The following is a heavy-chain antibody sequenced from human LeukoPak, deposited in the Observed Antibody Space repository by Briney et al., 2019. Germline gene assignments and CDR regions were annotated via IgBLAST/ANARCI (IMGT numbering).Heavy chain of an antibody. CDR2: IIPILGIA. V-gene: IGHV1-69*04. CDR1: GGTFSSHA. Sequence: GASVKVSCKASGGTFSSHAISWVRQAPGQGLEWMGRIIPILGIANYAQKFQGRVTITADKSTSTAYMELSSLRSEDMAVYYCARASTYYYDSSGPSRDAFDIWGQGTMVTVSS. J-gene: IGHJ3*02. D-gene: IGHD3-22*01. CDR3: ARASTYYYDSSGPSRDAFDI.